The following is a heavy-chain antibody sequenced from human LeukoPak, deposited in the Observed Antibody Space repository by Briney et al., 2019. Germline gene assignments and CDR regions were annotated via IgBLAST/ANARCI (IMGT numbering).Heavy chain of an antibody. J-gene: IGHJ5*02. Sequence: SSVKVSCKASGGTFSSYTISWVRQAPGQGLEWMGRIIPILGIANYAQKFQGRVTITADKSTSTAYMELSSLRSEDTAVYYCAREGIFGVVIAPFDPWGQGTLVTVSS. CDR3: AREGIFGVVIAPFDP. CDR2: IIPILGIA. CDR1: GGTFSSYT. D-gene: IGHD3-3*01. V-gene: IGHV1-69*04.